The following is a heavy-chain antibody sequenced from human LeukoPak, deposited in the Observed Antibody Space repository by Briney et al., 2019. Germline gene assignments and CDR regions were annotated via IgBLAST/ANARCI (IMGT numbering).Heavy chain of an antibody. D-gene: IGHD6-19*01. V-gene: IGHV4-4*07. J-gene: IGHJ4*02. Sequence: SETLSLTCTVSGDSISTYYWTWIRQSAGKGLEWIGRIHTSGSTDYNPSLRSRVTMSVDTSKTQFSLKVSSVTAADTGVYYCARAPEFSSGWLLDYWGQGSLVTVSS. CDR3: ARAPEFSSGWLLDY. CDR2: IHTSGST. CDR1: GDSISTYY.